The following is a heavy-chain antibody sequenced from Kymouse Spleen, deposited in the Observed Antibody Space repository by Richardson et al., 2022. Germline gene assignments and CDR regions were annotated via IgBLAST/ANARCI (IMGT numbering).Heavy chain of an antibody. Sequence: QVQLQESGPGLVKPSETLSLTCTVSGGSISSYYWSWIRQPPGKGLEWIGYIYYSGSTNYNPSLKSRVTISVDTSKNQFSLKLSSVTAADTAVYYCAGIAAAGDAFDIWGQGTMVTVSS. CDR2: IYYSGST. CDR1: GGSISSYY. J-gene: IGHJ3*02. D-gene: IGHD6-13*01. CDR3: AGIAAAGDAFDI. V-gene: IGHV4-59*01.